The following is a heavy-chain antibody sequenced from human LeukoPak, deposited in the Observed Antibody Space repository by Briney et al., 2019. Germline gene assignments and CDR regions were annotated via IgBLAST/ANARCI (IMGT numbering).Heavy chain of an antibody. CDR1: GFTFSSYG. CDR3: AKDPYSGSWYGYYYYYGMDV. Sequence: GGSLRLSCAASGFTFSSYGMHWVRQAPGKGLEWVAVISYDGSNKYYADSVKGRFIISRDNSKNTLYLQMNSLRAEDTAVYYCAKDPYSGSWYGYYYYYGMDVWGQGTTVTVSS. D-gene: IGHD6-13*01. J-gene: IGHJ6*02. V-gene: IGHV3-30*18. CDR2: ISYDGSNK.